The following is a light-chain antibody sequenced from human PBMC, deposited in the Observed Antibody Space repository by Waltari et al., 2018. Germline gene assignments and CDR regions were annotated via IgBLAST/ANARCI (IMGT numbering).Light chain of an antibody. CDR3: QQYNIYSLLT. J-gene: IGKJ4*01. CDR2: KAS. CDR1: QSISNW. Sequence: DIQMTQSPSTLSASVGDRVTITCRASQSISNWLAWYQQKPGKAPKLLIYKASTLESGVPSRFSGSGSGTEFTLTISSLQPDDFATYYCQQYNIYSLLTFGGGTKVEIK. V-gene: IGKV1-5*03.